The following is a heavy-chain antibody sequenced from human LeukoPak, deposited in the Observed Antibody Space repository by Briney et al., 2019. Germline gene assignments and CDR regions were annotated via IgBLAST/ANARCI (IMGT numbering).Heavy chain of an antibody. V-gene: IGHV4-34*08. CDR3: TPRGYNYYYYMDA. CDR2: INHSGST. J-gene: IGHJ6*03. CDR1: DGTITNYY. Sequence: SETLSLTCTVSDGTITNYYWSWIRQPPGRGLEWIGEINHSGSTNYNPSLKSRVTISVDTSKNQFSLKLSSVTAADTAVYYCTPRGYNYYYYMDAWGKGTTVTVSS.